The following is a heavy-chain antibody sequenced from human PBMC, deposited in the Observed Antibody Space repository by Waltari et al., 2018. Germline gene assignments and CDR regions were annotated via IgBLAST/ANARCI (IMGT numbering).Heavy chain of an antibody. CDR2: INPNSGGT. CDR1: GYTFTSYA. CDR3: ARESELREDFDY. Sequence: QVQLVQSGAEVKKPGASVKVSCKASGYTFTSYAMHWVRQAPGQRLEWMGWINPNSGGTNYAQKCQGRVTMTRDTSISTAYMELSRLRSDDTAMYYCARESELREDFDYWGQGTLVTVSS. V-gene: IGHV1-2*02. D-gene: IGHD1-7*01. J-gene: IGHJ4*02.